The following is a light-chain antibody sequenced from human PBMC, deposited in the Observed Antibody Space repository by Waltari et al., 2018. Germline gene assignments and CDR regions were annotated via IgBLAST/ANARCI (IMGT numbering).Light chain of an antibody. CDR1: QSVFWSSNNRNY. Sequence: DIVMTQSPESLAVSLGERATINCKSSQSVFWSSNNRNYLAWYQQKPGQPPKLLIYWASTRESGVPDRFSGSGSGTDFTLTISSLQAEDVAVYYCQQYYTTPWTFGQGTKVEIK. CDR2: WAS. CDR3: QQYYTTPWT. V-gene: IGKV4-1*01. J-gene: IGKJ1*01.